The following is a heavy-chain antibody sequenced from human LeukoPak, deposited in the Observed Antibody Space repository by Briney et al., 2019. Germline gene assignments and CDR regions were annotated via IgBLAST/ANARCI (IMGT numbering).Heavy chain of an antibody. CDR2: ISSSSSYI. CDR1: GFTFSSYS. Sequence: GGSLRLSCAASGFTFSSYSMNWVRQAPGKGLEWVSSISSSSSYIYYADSVKGRFTISRDNAKNSLYLQMNSLRAEDTAVYYCARDRVVLPAAFDIWGQGTMVTVSS. D-gene: IGHD2-15*01. CDR3: ARDRVVLPAAFDI. V-gene: IGHV3-21*01. J-gene: IGHJ3*02.